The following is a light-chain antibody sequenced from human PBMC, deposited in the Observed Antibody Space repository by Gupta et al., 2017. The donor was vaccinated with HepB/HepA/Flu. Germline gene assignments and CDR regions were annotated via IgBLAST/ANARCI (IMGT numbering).Light chain of an antibody. CDR1: QSVLYSSDNKHY. V-gene: IGKV4-1*01. CDR3: QQYYDIPRT. Sequence: DIVMTQSPDSLAVSLGERATINCKSSQSVLYSSDNKHYLARYQQKPGQPPKLLISWAATRESGVPDRFSGSGSGTDFTLTISSLQAGDVAVYYCQQYYDIPRTFGQGTKVEIK. CDR2: WAA. J-gene: IGKJ1*01.